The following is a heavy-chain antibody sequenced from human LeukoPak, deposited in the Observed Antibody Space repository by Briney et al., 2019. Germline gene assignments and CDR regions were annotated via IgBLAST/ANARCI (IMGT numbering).Heavy chain of an antibody. J-gene: IGHJ4*02. D-gene: IGHD5-12*01. Sequence: GGSLRLSCAASGFTFSSYAMSWVRQAPGKGLEWVSAVSGSGGSTYYADSVKGRFTISRDNSKNTLYLQMNSLRAEDTAVYYCAKSDGYDSYFDYWGQGTLVTVSS. CDR1: GFTFSSYA. CDR3: AKSDGYDSYFDY. CDR2: VSGSGGST. V-gene: IGHV3-23*01.